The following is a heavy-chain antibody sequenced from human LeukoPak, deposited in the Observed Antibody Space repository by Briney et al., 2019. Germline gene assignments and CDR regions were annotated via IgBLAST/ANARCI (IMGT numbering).Heavy chain of an antibody. Sequence: SETLSLTCTVSGGSISSSIYYWGWIRQPPGKGLEWIGSIYHSGSTYYNPSLKSRFTISVDTSKNQFSLKLSSVTAADTAVYYCARDSVISAAGHFLIDYWGQGTLVTVSS. J-gene: IGHJ4*02. CDR1: GGSISSSIYY. CDR3: ARDSVISAAGHFLIDY. D-gene: IGHD6-13*01. CDR2: IYHSGST. V-gene: IGHV4-39*07.